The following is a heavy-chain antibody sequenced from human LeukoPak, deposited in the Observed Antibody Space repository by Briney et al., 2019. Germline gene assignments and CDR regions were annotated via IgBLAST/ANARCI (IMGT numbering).Heavy chain of an antibody. J-gene: IGHJ4*02. V-gene: IGHV3-30*04. CDR1: GSPFGTYA. Sequence: PGGSLRLSCAASGSPFGTYAIYWVRQAPGKGRGWVAAISYDGGDKYYADSVKGRFTISRDNSKNTLYLQMNSLRAEDTAVYYCARDQAVPGTSFDYWGQGTLVTVSS. CDR3: ARDQAVPGTSFDY. CDR2: ISYDGGDK. D-gene: IGHD6-19*01.